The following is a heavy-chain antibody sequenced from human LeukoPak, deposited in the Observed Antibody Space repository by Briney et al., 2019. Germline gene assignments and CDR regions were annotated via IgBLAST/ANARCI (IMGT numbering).Heavy chain of an antibody. D-gene: IGHD3-3*01. CDR2: IYYSGST. CDR1: GGSISSYY. Sequence: SETLSLTCTVSGGSISSYYWSWIRQPPGKGLEWIGYIYYSGSTNYNPSLKSRVTISVDTSKNQFSLKLSSVTAADTAVYYCARDKNDFPFDYWGQGTLVTVSS. CDR3: ARDKNDFPFDY. V-gene: IGHV4-59*12. J-gene: IGHJ4*02.